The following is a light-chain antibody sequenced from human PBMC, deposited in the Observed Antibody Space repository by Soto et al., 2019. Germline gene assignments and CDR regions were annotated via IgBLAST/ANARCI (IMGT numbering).Light chain of an antibody. V-gene: IGLV2-14*01. CDR2: DVS. J-gene: IGLJ1*01. CDR3: SSYTSSSTLGV. CDR1: SSDVGGYNY. Sequence: QSALTQPASVSGSPGQSITISCTGTSSDVGGYNYVSWYQQHPGKAPKLMIYDVSNRPSGVSNRFSGSKSGNTASLTISGLQADDEAAYYCSSYTSSSTLGVFGTGTKVTVL.